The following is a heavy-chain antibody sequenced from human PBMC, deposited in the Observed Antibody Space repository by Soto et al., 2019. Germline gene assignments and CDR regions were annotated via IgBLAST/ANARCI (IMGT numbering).Heavy chain of an antibody. V-gene: IGHV7-4-1*01. Sequence: QVQLVQSGAAVKKPGASVKVSCKASGYTFTSYAMNWVRQAPGQGLEWMGWINTNTGNPTYAQGFTGRFVFSLDTSVSTASLQICSLKAEDTAVYYCARDLAGAAAGYYDYWGQGTLVTVSS. J-gene: IGHJ4*02. CDR1: GYTFTSYA. CDR3: ARDLAGAAAGYYDY. CDR2: INTNTGNP. D-gene: IGHD6-13*01.